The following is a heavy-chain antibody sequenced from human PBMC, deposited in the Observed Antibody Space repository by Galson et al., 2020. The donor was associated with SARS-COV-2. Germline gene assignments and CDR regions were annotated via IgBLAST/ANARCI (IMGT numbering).Heavy chain of an antibody. V-gene: IGHV1-24*01. CDR3: ATGSSWYRFDWFDP. D-gene: IGHD6-13*01. Sequence: ASVKVSCKVSGYTLTELSMHWVRQAPGKGLEWMGVFDPEDGETIYAQKFQGRVTMTEDTSTDTAYMELSSLRSEDTAVYYCATGSSWYRFDWFDPWGQGTLVTVSS. J-gene: IGHJ5*02. CDR2: FDPEDGET. CDR1: GYTLTELS.